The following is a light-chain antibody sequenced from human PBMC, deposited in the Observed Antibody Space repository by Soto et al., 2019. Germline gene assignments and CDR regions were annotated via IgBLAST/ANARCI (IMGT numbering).Light chain of an antibody. V-gene: IGKV1-6*01. CDR1: QGIRGD. CDR3: IQDFISPLT. CDR2: ATS. Sequence: IQMTHSPSSLPASLGDRVTITCRASQGIRGDLGWYQQKPGKAPKLLISATSTLQSGVPSRFSGRGSGRNFTLTISSLQPEDFATYYCIQDFISPLTVGQGTKVDIK. J-gene: IGKJ1*01.